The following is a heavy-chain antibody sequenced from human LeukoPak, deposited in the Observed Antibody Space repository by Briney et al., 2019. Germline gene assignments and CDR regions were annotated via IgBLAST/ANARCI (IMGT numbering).Heavy chain of an antibody. CDR1: GFTFSDYY. CDR3: ARASGHGPLFDY. J-gene: IGHJ4*02. CDR2: ISSSGSTI. V-gene: IGHV3-11*01. D-gene: IGHD7-27*01. Sequence: GGSLRLSCPAAGFTFSDYYMSWIRQAPGKGLEWVSYISSSGSTIYYADSVKGRFTISRDNAKNSLYLQMNSLRAEDTAVYYCARASGHGPLFDYWGQGTLVTVSS.